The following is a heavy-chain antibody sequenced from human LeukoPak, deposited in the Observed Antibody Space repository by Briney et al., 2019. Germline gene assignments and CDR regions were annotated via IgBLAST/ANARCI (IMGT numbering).Heavy chain of an antibody. D-gene: IGHD5-18*01. V-gene: IGHV3-74*01. J-gene: IGHJ4*02. Sequence: GGSLRLSCAASGFTFSSYWMHWVRQAPGKGLVWASRINSDGSSTSYADSVKGRFTISRDNAKNTLYLQMNSLRAEDTAVYSCASLGTVPDTAIGPFDYWGQGTLVTVSS. CDR2: INSDGSST. CDR1: GFTFSSYW. CDR3: ASLGTVPDTAIGPFDY.